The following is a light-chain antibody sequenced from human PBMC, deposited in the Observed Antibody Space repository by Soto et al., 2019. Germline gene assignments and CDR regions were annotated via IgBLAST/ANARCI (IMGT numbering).Light chain of an antibody. J-gene: IGKJ2*01. CDR2: KAS. CDR3: QQYDRFPYT. Sequence: DIPMTQSPSTLSASVGDTVTITCRASQSLSYWLAWYQQKPGQAPKLLIHKASTLESAVPSRFSGSGSGTEFTLTISSLQPDDFATFYCQQYDRFPYTFGQGTKLEIK. V-gene: IGKV1-5*03. CDR1: QSLSYW.